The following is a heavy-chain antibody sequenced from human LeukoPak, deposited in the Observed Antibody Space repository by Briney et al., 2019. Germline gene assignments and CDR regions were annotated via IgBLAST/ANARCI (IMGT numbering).Heavy chain of an antibody. D-gene: IGHD5-24*01. CDR2: IYYSGTT. Sequence: SETLSLTCTVSGYSISSNYYWNWIRQPPGKGLEWIGYIYYSGTTNYNPSLKSRVSMSVDTSKNQFSLKLSSVTAADTAVYYCARGYAGRWLQLEAPPYFDYWGQGTLVTVSS. CDR3: ARGYAGRWLQLEAPPYFDY. V-gene: IGHV4-61*01. J-gene: IGHJ4*02. CDR1: GYSISSNYY.